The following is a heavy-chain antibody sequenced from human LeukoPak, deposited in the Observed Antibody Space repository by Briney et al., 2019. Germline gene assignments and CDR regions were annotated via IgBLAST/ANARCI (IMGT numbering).Heavy chain of an antibody. J-gene: IGHJ4*02. CDR1: GSTFSSYE. CDR2: ISSSGSTI. V-gene: IGHV3-48*03. CDR3: ARDGGPRGGQGRPDY. D-gene: IGHD3-16*01. Sequence: PGGSLRLSCAASGSTFSSYEMNWVRQAPGKGLEWVSYISSSGSTIYYADSVKGRFTISRDNAKNSLYLQMNSLRAEDTAVYYCARDGGPRGGQGRPDYWGQGTLVTVSS.